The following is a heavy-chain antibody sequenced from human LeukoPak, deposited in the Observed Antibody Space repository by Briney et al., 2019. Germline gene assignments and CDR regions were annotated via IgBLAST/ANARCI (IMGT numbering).Heavy chain of an antibody. J-gene: IGHJ4*02. CDR2: ISGSGGST. D-gene: IGHD1-26*01. V-gene: IGHV3-23*01. Sequence: GGSLRLSCAASGYTFSSCAMRWVRQAPGKGRECVSAISGSGGSTYCADAVKDRFTISRDNSKNTLYLQVNSLRAEDTGVYYCAKDGALWDLNYLDYWGQRTLVTVSS. CDR1: GYTFSSCA. CDR3: AKDGALWDLNYLDY.